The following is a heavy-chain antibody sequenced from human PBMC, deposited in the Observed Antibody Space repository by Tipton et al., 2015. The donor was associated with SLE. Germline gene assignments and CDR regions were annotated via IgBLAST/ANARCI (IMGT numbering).Heavy chain of an antibody. J-gene: IGHJ4*02. CDR2: IYTSGST. Sequence: TLSLTCTVSGGSISSGSYYWSWIRQPAGKGLEWIGYIYTSGSTHYNPSLKSRVTISVDTSKNQFSLKLSSVTAADTAVYYCARRGVGPYGSGSYVDYWGQGTLVTVSS. D-gene: IGHD3-10*01. V-gene: IGHV4-61*09. CDR3: ARRGVGPYGSGSYVDY. CDR1: GGSISSGSYY.